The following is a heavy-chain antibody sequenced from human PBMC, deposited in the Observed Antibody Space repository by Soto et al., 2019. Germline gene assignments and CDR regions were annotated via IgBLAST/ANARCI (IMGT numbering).Heavy chain of an antibody. CDR1: SDSMNSGGYY. V-gene: IGHV4-31*03. CDR3: ARRGGSSSGYYYYAFDV. Sequence: SETLSLTCSVSSDSMNSGGYYWSWIRQHPGKGLEWIGYIYSNGDTYYNPSLKSRVAISVDTSKNQFSLNLTSVTGADTAVYYCARRGGSSSGYYYYAFDVWGQGTKVTVSS. D-gene: IGHD6-6*01. J-gene: IGHJ6*02. CDR2: IYSNGDT.